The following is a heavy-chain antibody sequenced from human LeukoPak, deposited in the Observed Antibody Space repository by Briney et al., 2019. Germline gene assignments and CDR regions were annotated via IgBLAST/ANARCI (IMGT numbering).Heavy chain of an antibody. D-gene: IGHD1-7*01. V-gene: IGHV4-39*07. CDR1: GGSISSSSYY. CDR2: IYYSGST. Sequence: SETLSLSCTVSGGSISSSSYYWGWIRQPPGKGLEWIGNIYYSGSTYYNPSLKSRVTISVDTSKNQFSLTLNSVTAADTAVYYCARDLGGTTGKFDYWGQGTLVTVSS. CDR3: ARDLGGTTGKFDY. J-gene: IGHJ4*02.